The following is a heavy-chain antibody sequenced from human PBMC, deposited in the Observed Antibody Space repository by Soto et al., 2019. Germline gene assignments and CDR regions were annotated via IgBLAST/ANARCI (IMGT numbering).Heavy chain of an antibody. CDR3: ARSPYSVSYLAYFDY. CDR2: ISYDGSNK. J-gene: IGHJ4*02. D-gene: IGHD1-26*01. CDR1: GFTFSSYG. Sequence: QVQLVESGGGVVQPGRSLRLSCAASGFTFSSYGMHWVRQAPGKGLEWVAVISYDGSNKYYADSVKGRFTISRDNSKNTLYLQRNRLRAEDTAVYYCARSPYSVSYLAYFDYWGQGTLVTVSS. V-gene: IGHV3-30*03.